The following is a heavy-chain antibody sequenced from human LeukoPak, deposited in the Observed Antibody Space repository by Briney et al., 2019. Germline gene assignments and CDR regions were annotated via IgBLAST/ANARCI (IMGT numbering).Heavy chain of an antibody. CDR3: ARMVWFGVYYFDY. Sequence: PSQTLSLTCTVSGGSISSGSYYWSWIRQPAGKGLEWIGRIYTSGSTNYNPSLKSRVTISVDKSKNQFSLKLSSVTAADTAVYYCARMVWFGVYYFDYWGQGTLVTVSS. J-gene: IGHJ4*02. V-gene: IGHV4-61*02. D-gene: IGHD3-10*01. CDR2: IYTSGST. CDR1: GGSISSGSYY.